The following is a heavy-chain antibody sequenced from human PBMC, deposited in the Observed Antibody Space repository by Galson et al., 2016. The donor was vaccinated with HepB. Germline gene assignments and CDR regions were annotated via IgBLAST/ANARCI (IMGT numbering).Heavy chain of an antibody. D-gene: IGHD6-13*01. CDR3: ARGPGRIAAAGHLDS. J-gene: IGHJ5*01. CDR2: IYSGGAT. CDR1: GFIVSSHY. V-gene: IGHV3-53*01. Sequence: SLRLSCAGSGFIVSSHYMNWVRQPPGKGLEWVAIIYSGGATYYADSVKGRFTISRDNPKNTVYLQMNSLRAEDTAVYYCARGPGRIAAAGHLDSWGQGTLVTVSS.